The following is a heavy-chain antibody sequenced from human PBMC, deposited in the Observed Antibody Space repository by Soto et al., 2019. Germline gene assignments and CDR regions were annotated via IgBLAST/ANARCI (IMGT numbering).Heavy chain of an antibody. V-gene: IGHV1-8*02. J-gene: IGHJ6*02. CDR3: GRGPSPRAPAGGTPYYYAMDV. CDR1: GYDFTAYD. CDR2: MNPINGAA. Sequence: QVKLVQSGAEVKQAGASVKVSGTASGYDFTAYDINWVRQASGQGLDWMGWMNPINGAAGSARRFQGSVSMTRNTAKGTAYLELTSLRSDDTAVYYCGRGPSPRAPAGGTPYYYAMDVWGQGTTVTVSS. D-gene: IGHD6-13*01.